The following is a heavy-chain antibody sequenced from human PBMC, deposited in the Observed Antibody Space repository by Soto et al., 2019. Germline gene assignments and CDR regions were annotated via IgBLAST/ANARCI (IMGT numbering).Heavy chain of an antibody. CDR1: GYTFSSYY. CDR2: INPNGGKT. J-gene: IGHJ6*03. CDR3: ATAAGYYYYYMDV. Sequence: ASVKVSCKASGYTFSSYYIHWVRQAPGQGLEWIGIINPNGGKTNYAQKFQGRVTMTKNTSTDTAYMELSSLRSEDTAVYYCATAAGYYYYYMDVWGKGTTVTISS. V-gene: IGHV1-46*01. D-gene: IGHD6-13*01.